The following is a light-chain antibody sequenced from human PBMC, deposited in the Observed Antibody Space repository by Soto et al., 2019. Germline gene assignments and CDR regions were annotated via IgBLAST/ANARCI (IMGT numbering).Light chain of an antibody. CDR3: SSYTTSSTQV. J-gene: IGLJ3*02. V-gene: IGLV2-14*01. Sequence: QSALTQPASVSGSPGQSITISCTGSSTDVGYYNYVAWYQHHPGKAPKLMIYEASNRPSGVSNRFSGSKSGNTASLAISGLQAEDEADYYCSSYTTSSTQVFGGGTKLTVL. CDR2: EAS. CDR1: STDVGYYNY.